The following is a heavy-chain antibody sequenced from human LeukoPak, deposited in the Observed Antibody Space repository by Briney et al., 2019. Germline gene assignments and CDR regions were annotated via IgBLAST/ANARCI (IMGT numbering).Heavy chain of an antibody. CDR1: GGSISSYY. CDR2: IYNSGSS. D-gene: IGHD3-10*01. CDR3: ARHSSYYGNFDY. V-gene: IGHV4-39*01. J-gene: IGHJ4*02. Sequence: SETLSLTCTVSGGSISSYYWSWIRQPPGEGLEWVGSIYNSGSSYYNPSLKSRVTISVDTSKNQFSLKLSSVTAADTAVYYCARHSSYYGNFDYWGQGTLVTVSS.